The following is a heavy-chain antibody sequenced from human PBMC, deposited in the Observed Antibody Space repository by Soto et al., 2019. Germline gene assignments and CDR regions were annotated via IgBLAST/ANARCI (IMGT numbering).Heavy chain of an antibody. CDR1: GGSFSGYY. J-gene: IGHJ4*02. D-gene: IGHD4-17*01. Sequence: QVQLQQWGAGLLKPSETLSLTCAVYGGSFSGYYWSWIRQPPGKGLEWIGEINNSGSTNYNPSLKSRVTISVDTSKNQFSLKLSSVTAADTAVYYCARDGYGDHVWSFRRERYVLGYYFDYWGQGTLVTVSS. CDR3: ARDGYGDHVWSFRRERYVLGYYFDY. CDR2: INNSGST. V-gene: IGHV4-34*01.